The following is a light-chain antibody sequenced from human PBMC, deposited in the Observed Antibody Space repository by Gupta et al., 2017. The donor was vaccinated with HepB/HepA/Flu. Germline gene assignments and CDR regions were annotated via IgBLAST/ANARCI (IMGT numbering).Light chain of an antibody. CDR3: QQYNNWLET. CDR2: GAS. J-gene: IGKJ1*01. Sequence: RATLSCRASQSVSSNLAWYQQKPGQAPRLLIYGASTRATGIPARFSGSGSGTDFTLTISSLQSEDFAVYYCQQYNNWLETFGQGTKVEIK. CDR1: QSVSSN. V-gene: IGKV3-15*01.